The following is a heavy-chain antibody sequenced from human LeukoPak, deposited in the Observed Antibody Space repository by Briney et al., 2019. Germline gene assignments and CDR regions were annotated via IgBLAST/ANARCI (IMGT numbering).Heavy chain of an antibody. V-gene: IGHV3-7*01. Sequence: QTGGSLRLSCAASGSTLSRYWMTWVRQAPGKGLEFVACIKQDGNEKYYVGSVKGRFTVSRDTATNSLHLQMNSLRVEDTAMYYCANVGDGYSDAFYIWGQGTIVTVSS. J-gene: IGHJ3*02. CDR3: ANVGDGYSDAFYI. CDR1: GSTLSRYW. D-gene: IGHD5-24*01. CDR2: IKQDGNEK.